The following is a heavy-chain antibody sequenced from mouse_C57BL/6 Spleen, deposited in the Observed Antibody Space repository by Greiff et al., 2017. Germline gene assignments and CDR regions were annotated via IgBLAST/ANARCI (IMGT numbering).Heavy chain of an antibody. J-gene: IGHJ3*01. Sequence: VQLQQSGPELVKPGASVKISCKASGYAFSSSRMNWVKQRPGKGLEWLGRIYPGDGDTNYNGKFKGKATLTADKSSSTAYMQLRSLTSEDSAVYFCARSDDGYPFADWGQGTLVTVSA. CDR3: ARSDDGYPFAD. CDR2: IYPGDGDT. D-gene: IGHD2-3*01. CDR1: GYAFSSSR. V-gene: IGHV1-82*01.